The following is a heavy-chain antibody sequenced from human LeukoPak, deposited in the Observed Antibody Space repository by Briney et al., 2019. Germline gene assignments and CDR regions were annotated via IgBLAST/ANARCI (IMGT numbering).Heavy chain of an antibody. CDR2: IYYSGST. D-gene: IGHD2-2*01. J-gene: IGHJ2*01. CDR1: GGSISSYY. CDR3: ARSLYPNWYFDL. Sequence: PSETLSLTCTVSGGSISSYYWSWIRQPPGKGLEWIGYIYYSGSTNYNPSLKSRVTISVDTSKNQFSLKLSSVTAADTAVYYCARSLYPNWYFDLWGRGTLVTVSS. V-gene: IGHV4-59*01.